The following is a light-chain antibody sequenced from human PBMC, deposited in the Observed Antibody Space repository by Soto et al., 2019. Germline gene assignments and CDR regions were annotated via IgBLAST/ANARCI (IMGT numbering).Light chain of an antibody. CDR3: SSYTSSSTLV. V-gene: IGLV2-14*01. CDR1: SSDVGDYNY. J-gene: IGLJ1*01. Sequence: QSALTQPASVSGSPGQSITISCTGTSSDVGDYNYVSWYQQHPGKAPKVMIYDVSNRPSGVSNRFSGSKSGNTASLTISGLQAEDEADYYCSSYTSSSTLVFGTGTKRTVL. CDR2: DVS.